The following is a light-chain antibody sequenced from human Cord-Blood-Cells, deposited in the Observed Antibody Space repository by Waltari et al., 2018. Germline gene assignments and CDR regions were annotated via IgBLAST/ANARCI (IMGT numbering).Light chain of an antibody. CDR1: STDVGSYNL. V-gene: IGLV2-23*03. CDR3: CSYAGSSTFVV. CDR2: EGS. J-gene: IGLJ3*02. Sequence: QSALTQPASVSGSPGQSITISCTGTSTDVGSYNLFYSYQQHPGKAPNLMIYEGSKRPSGVSNRFSGSKSGNTASLTISGLQAEDEADYYCCSYAGSSTFVVFGGGTKLTVL.